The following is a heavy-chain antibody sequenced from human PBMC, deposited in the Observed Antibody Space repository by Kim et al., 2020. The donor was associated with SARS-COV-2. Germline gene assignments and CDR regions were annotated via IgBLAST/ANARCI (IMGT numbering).Heavy chain of an antibody. CDR1: GFTFSSYA. Sequence: GGSLRLSCAASGFTFSSYAMSWVRQAPGKGLEWVSAISGSGGSTYYADSVKGRFTISRDNSKNTLYLQMNSLRAEDTAVYYCAKDPNRITMIVVGFFDYWGQGTLVTVSS. D-gene: IGHD3-22*01. CDR3: AKDPNRITMIVVGFFDY. CDR2: ISGSGGST. V-gene: IGHV3-23*01. J-gene: IGHJ4*02.